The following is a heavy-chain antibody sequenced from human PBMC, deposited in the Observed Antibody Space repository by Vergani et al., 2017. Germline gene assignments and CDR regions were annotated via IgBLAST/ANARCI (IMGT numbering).Heavy chain of an antibody. CDR1: GESFSGHY. Sequence: QVHLQQWGTGLLKPSETLSLTCEVQGESFSGHYWSWIRQPPGKGLEWIGEINDNGYTNYNPLFESRVLVSADTSKHQFSLKLMSVTAADTAMYFCAVRPRVNMVRGEILTKRTFDYWSPGTLVTVSS. J-gene: IGHJ4*02. CDR2: INDNGYT. D-gene: IGHD3-10*01. V-gene: IGHV4-34*01. CDR3: AVRPRVNMVRGEILTKRTFDY.